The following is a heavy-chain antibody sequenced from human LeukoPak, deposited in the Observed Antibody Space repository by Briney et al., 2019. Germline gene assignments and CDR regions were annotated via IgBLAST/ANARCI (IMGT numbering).Heavy chain of an antibody. CDR1: GFTFSDYW. Sequence: GGSLRLSCAASGFTFSDYWMTWVRQAPGKGLEWVAHIKQDGGEKYYVDSVKGRFTIFRDNARSSLYLQMNSLRADDTAVYYCARDYGDSIWGQGTLLTVSS. CDR2: IKQDGGEK. CDR3: ARDYGDSI. J-gene: IGHJ4*02. D-gene: IGHD4-17*01. V-gene: IGHV3-7*01.